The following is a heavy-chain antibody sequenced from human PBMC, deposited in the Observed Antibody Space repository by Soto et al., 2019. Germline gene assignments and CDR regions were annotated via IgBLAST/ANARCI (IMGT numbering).Heavy chain of an antibody. J-gene: IGHJ6*03. CDR3: AKDYFPRPIVVVVAALIYYMDV. Sequence: GGSLRLSCAASGFTFSSYAMSWVRQAPGKGLEWVSAISGSGGSTYYADSVKGRFTISRDNSKNMLYLQMNSLRAEDTAVYYCAKDYFPRPIVVVVAALIYYMDVWGKGTTVTVSS. CDR2: ISGSGGST. V-gene: IGHV3-23*01. CDR1: GFTFSSYA. D-gene: IGHD2-15*01.